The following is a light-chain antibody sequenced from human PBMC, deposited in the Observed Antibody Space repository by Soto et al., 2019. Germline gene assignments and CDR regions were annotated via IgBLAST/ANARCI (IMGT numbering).Light chain of an antibody. J-gene: IGKJ4*01. CDR1: QGVGTS. CDR3: HQYGSSPLT. CDR2: GAS. Sequence: EIVLTQSPVTLSLSPGERGTLSCRASQGVGTSLAWYQQKPGQAPRLLIYGASNRATGIPDRFSGSGSGTDFTLTISRLEPEDFAVYYCHQYGSSPLTFGGGTKVDIK. V-gene: IGKV3-20*01.